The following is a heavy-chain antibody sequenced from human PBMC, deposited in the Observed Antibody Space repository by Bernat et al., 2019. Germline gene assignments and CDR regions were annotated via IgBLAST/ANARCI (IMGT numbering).Heavy chain of an antibody. CDR2: IRSKAYGGTT. D-gene: IGHD1-20*01. CDR3: TRGPYNWVPYDY. CDR1: GFTFGDYA. Sequence: EVQLVESGGGLVQPGRSLRLSCTASGFTFGDYAMSWVRQAPGKGLEWVGFIRSKAYGGTTEYAASVKGRFTISRDDSKSIAYLQMNSLKTEDTAVYYCTRGPYNWVPYDYWGQGTLVTVSS. J-gene: IGHJ4*02. V-gene: IGHV3-49*04.